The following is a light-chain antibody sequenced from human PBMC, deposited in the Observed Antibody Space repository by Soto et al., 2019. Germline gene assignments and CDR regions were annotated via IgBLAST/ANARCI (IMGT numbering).Light chain of an antibody. CDR2: WAS. V-gene: IGKV4-1*01. J-gene: IGKJ3*01. CDR1: QSVLYRSNNKNY. CDR3: QQYYSTPLT. Sequence: DIVMTQSPDSLAVSLGERATINCKSSQSVLYRSNNKNYLAWFQQKPGQPPKMVIYWASTRESGVPDRFSGSGSGTDFTLTISSLQAEDVAVYYCQQYYSTPLTFGPGTKVDI.